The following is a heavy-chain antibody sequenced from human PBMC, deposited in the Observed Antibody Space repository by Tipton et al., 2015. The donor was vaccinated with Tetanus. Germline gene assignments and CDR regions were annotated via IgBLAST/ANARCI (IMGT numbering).Heavy chain of an antibody. Sequence: QLVQSGGGLIQPGGSLRLSCAASGFTVSSNYMSWVRQTPGKGLEWVSVIYSGGSTYYADSVKGRFTIPRDNSKNTLYLQMNSLGAEDTAVYYCARKTFYYDSSGEEDAFDIWGQGTMVTVSS. J-gene: IGHJ3*02. V-gene: IGHV3-53*01. CDR3: ARKTFYYDSSGEEDAFDI. D-gene: IGHD3-22*01. CDR1: GFTVSSNY. CDR2: IYSGGST.